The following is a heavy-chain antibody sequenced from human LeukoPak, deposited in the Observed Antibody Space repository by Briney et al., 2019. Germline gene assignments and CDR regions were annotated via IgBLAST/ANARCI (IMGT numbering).Heavy chain of an antibody. V-gene: IGHV4-38-2*01. CDR2: INHTGST. CDR3: ARGGGYSYGYDYYYYYYMDV. Sequence: KPSETLSLTCAVSGYSISSGYYWGWIRQPPGKGLECIGNINHTGSTYYNPSLKSRVTIPVDPSKNPFSLKLSSVTAADTAVYYCARGGGYSYGYDYYYYYYMDVWGKGTTVTVSS. D-gene: IGHD5-18*01. J-gene: IGHJ6*03. CDR1: GYSISSGYY.